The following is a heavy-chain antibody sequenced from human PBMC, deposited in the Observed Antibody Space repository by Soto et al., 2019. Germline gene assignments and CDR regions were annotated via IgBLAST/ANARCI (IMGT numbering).Heavy chain of an antibody. D-gene: IGHD6-13*01. V-gene: IGHV1-46*01. J-gene: IGHJ4*02. CDR1: GYTFTSYY. CDR3: ARTVSSSYDYFDY. CDR2: INPSGGST. Sequence: QVQLVQSGAEVKKPGASVKVSCKASGYTFTSYYMHWVRQAPGQGLEWMGIINPSGGSTSYAQKVQGRVSRSRYTSRSTVYRERSSLRSEDMAVYYCARTVSSSYDYFDYWGRGTLVTVSS.